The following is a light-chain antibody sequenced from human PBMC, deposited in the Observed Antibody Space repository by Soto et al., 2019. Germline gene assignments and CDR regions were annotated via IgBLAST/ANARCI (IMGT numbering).Light chain of an antibody. V-gene: IGKV1-27*01. J-gene: IGKJ3*01. CDR2: AAS. Sequence: DIQMTQSPSSLSASVGDRVTITCRASQGISNYLAWYQQKPGKVPKLLIYAASTLQSGVPSRFSSSGSGTDYTLTISSLQHEDVATYYCQKYNSARFTFGAGTKVDIK. CDR1: QGISNY. CDR3: QKYNSARFT.